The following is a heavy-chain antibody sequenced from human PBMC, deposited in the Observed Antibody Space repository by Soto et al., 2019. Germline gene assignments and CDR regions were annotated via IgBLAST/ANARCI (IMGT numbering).Heavy chain of an antibody. CDR3: TTDGNIFCSGGSCYSYYYGMDV. V-gene: IGHV3-15*01. CDR1: GFTFSNAW. CDR2: IKSKTDGGTT. Sequence: GGSLRLSCAASGFTFSNAWMSWVRQAPGKGLEWVGRIKSKTDGGTTDYAAPVKGRFTISRDESKNTLYLQMNSLKTEDTDVYYCTTDGNIFCSGGSCYSYYYGMDVWGQGTTVTVSS. J-gene: IGHJ6*02. D-gene: IGHD2-15*01.